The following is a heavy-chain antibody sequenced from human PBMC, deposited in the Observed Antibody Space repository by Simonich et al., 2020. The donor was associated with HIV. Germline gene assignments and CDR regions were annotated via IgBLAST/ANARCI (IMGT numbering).Heavy chain of an antibody. J-gene: IGHJ3*02. D-gene: IGHD3-9*01. CDR2: IYYSGST. Sequence: QLQLQESGPGLVKPSETLSLTCTVSGGSISSSSNYWGWIRQPPGKGLEWIGSIYYSGSTYYNPSLNSRVTISVDTSKNQFSLKLSSVTAADTAVYYCARDRYYDILTGLDAFDIWGQGTMVTVSS. V-gene: IGHV4-39*02. CDR1: GGSISSSSNY. CDR3: ARDRYYDILTGLDAFDI.